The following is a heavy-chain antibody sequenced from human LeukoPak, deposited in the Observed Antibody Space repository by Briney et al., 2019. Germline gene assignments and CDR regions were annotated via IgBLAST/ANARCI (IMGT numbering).Heavy chain of an antibody. D-gene: IGHD2-2*01. Sequence: GGSLRLSCAASGFTFSSYAMHWVRQAPGKGLEWVAVISYDGSNKYCADSVKGRFTISRDNAKNSLYLRMNSLRAEDTAVYYCARTTEGYCSSASCFGFSYSYYMDVWGKGTTVTISS. CDR2: ISYDGSNK. J-gene: IGHJ6*03. V-gene: IGHV3-30*04. CDR1: GFTFSSYA. CDR3: ARTTEGYCSSASCFGFSYSYYMDV.